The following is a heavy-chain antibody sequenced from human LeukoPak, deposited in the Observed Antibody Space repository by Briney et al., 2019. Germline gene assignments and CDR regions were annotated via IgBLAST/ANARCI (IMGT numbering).Heavy chain of an antibody. CDR2: IYYSGST. Sequence: SETLSLTCTVSGGSISSSSYYWGWIRQPPGKGLEWIGYIYYSGSTYYNPSLKSRVTISVDTSKNQFSLKLSSVTAADTAVYYCARDFHNYDSSGYYLGPWGQGTLVTVSS. D-gene: IGHD3-22*01. CDR3: ARDFHNYDSSGYYLGP. CDR1: GGSISSSSYY. V-gene: IGHV4-30-4*08. J-gene: IGHJ5*02.